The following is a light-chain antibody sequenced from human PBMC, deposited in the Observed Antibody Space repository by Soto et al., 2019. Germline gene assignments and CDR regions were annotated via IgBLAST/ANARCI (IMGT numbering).Light chain of an antibody. CDR1: SSDVGGYDY. CDR3: SAYTTSNTLI. CDR2: EVI. J-gene: IGLJ1*01. Sequence: QSALTQPASVSGSPGQSVTISCTGTSSDVGGYDYVSWYQQHPGTAPKLILYEVINRPSGVSNRFSGSKSGNTASLIISGLQTEDEANYYCSAYTTSNTLIFGTGTKLTVL. V-gene: IGLV2-14*01.